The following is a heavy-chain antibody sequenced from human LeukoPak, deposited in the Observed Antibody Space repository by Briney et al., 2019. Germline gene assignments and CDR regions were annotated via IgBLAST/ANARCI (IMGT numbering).Heavy chain of an antibody. J-gene: IGHJ4*02. CDR3: ARVGSVETTGYYFDY. CDR2: INHSGST. CDR1: GGSFSGYY. V-gene: IGHV4-34*01. D-gene: IGHD4-17*01. Sequence: SETLSLTCAVYGGSFSGYYWSWIRQPPGKGLEWIGEINHSGSTNYNPSLRSRVTISVDTSKNQFSLKLSSVTAADTAVYYCARVGSVETTGYYFDYWGQGTLVTVSS.